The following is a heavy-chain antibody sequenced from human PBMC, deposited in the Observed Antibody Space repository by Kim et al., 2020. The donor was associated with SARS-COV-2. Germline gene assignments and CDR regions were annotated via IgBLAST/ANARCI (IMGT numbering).Heavy chain of an antibody. CDR1: GGSFSGYY. J-gene: IGHJ6*02. V-gene: IGHV4-34*01. Sequence: SETLSLTCAVYGGSFSGYYWSWIRQPPGKGLEWIGEINHSGSTNYNPSLKSRVTISVDMSKNQFSLKLSSVTAADTAVYYCARVLFIAARGYYYYYGMDVWGQGTTVTVSS. CDR3: ARVLFIAARGYYYYYGMDV. CDR2: INHSGST. D-gene: IGHD6-6*01.